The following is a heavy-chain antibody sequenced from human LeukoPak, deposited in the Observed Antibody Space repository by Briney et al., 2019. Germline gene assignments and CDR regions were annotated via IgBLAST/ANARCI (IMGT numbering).Heavy chain of an antibody. Sequence: SVKVSCKASGGTFSSYAISWVRQAPGQGLEWMGGIIPIFSTANYAQKFQGGVTITADESTSTAYMELSSLRSEDTAVYYCARDSEQLGSYGMDVWGQGTTVTVSS. V-gene: IGHV1-69*13. CDR1: GGTFSSYA. CDR3: ARDSEQLGSYGMDV. J-gene: IGHJ6*02. CDR2: IIPIFSTA. D-gene: IGHD6-13*01.